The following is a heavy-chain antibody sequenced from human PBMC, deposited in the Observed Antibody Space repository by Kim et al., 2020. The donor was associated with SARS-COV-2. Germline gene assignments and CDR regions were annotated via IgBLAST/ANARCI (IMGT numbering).Heavy chain of an antibody. V-gene: IGHV3-21*01. Sequence: SMSSIYYPDPVNGRFTLSQDNPNNSLYLQMNSLRADDTAVYYCAREGMDVWGQGTTVTVSS. CDR2: SMSSI. CDR3: AREGMDV. J-gene: IGHJ6*02.